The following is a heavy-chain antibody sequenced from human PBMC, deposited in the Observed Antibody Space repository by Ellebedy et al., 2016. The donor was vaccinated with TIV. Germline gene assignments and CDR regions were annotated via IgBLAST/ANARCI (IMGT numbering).Heavy chain of an antibody. D-gene: IGHD5-18*01. V-gene: IGHV1-8*01. CDR3: ARDTDTAMAT. J-gene: IGHJ5*02. CDR1: GYTFTSYD. Sequence: AASVKVSCKASGYTFTSYDINWVRQATGQGLEWMGWMNPNSGNTEYAQKFQGRVTITRDTSATTAYMELSSLRSEDTAVYYCARDTDTAMATWGQGTLVTVSS. CDR2: MNPNSGNT.